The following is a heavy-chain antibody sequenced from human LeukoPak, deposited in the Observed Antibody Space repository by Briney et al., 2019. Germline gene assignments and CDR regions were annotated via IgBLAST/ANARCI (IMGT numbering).Heavy chain of an antibody. D-gene: IGHD1-26*01. V-gene: IGHV3-23*01. CDR3: VLLSWEDYFDY. Sequence: GGSLRLSCAASGFTLSSYAMSWVRQAPGKGLEWVSAISDTGNTYHADSVKGRFTISRDNSKNTLHLQMNSLRAEDTAVYYCVLLSWEDYFDYWGQGTLVTVSS. CDR1: GFTLSSYA. CDR2: ISDTGNT. J-gene: IGHJ4*02.